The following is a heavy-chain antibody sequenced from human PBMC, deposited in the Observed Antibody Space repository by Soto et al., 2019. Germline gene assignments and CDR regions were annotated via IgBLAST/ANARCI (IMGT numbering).Heavy chain of an antibody. Sequence: SGFTFSGYVMSWVRQAPGKGLEWVSAISGSGGSTYYADSVEGRFTISRDNSKNTLYLQMSSLRSEDTAVYYCAATLQFGELLSFDYWGQGTLVTVS. V-gene: IGHV3-23*01. CDR1: GFTFSGYV. D-gene: IGHD3-10*01. CDR3: AATLQFGELLSFDY. CDR2: ISGSGGST. J-gene: IGHJ4*02.